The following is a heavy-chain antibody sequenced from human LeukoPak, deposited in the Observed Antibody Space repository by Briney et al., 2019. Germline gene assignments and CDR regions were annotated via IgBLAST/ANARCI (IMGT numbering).Heavy chain of an antibody. CDR2: ISSSSRYI. J-gene: IGHJ6*04. D-gene: IGHD2-2*01. CDR1: GCTFSSYS. Sequence: PGGSLRLSCAASGCTFSSYSMNWVRQAPGKGLEWVSSISSSSRYIYYADSVKGRFTISRDNAKKSLYLQMNSLRVEDTAVYYCARMPRGPDVWGKGTTVTVSS. CDR3: ARMPRGPDV. V-gene: IGHV3-21*01.